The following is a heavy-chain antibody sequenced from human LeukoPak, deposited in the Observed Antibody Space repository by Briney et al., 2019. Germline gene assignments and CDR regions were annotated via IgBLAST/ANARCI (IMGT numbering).Heavy chain of an antibody. CDR2: IYTSGNT. D-gene: IGHD1-26*01. CDR1: GGSISSGSYY. V-gene: IGHV4-61*02. CDR3: ARGGGATHWFDP. J-gene: IGHJ5*02. Sequence: SETLSLTCTVSGGSISSGSYYWNWIRQPAGKGLEWIGRIYTSGNTNYNPSLKSRVTISVDTSKNQFSLKLSSVTAADTAVYYCARGGGATHWFDPWGQGTLVTVSS.